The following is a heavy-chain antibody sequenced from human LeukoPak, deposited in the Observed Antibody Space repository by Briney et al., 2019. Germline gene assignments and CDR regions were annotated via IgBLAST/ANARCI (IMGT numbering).Heavy chain of an antibody. CDR3: ARRGPTHHYYMDV. Sequence: ASVKVSCKASGYTFSNYGITWVRQAPGQGLEWMGWISANNGDTNIAQKFQGRVLMTTDTSTSTAYMQLGSLRSDDTAVYYCARRGPTHHYYMDVWGKGTTVVVSS. D-gene: IGHD3-10*01. V-gene: IGHV1-18*04. CDR2: ISANNGDT. J-gene: IGHJ6*03. CDR1: GYTFSNYG.